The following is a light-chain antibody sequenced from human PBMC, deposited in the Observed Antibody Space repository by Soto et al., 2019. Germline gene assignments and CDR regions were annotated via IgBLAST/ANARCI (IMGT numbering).Light chain of an antibody. Sequence: EIVMTQSPATLSVSPGERATLSCRASQSVGDKLAWYQQKPGQAPRLLIYDASDRATGVSSRFSGSGSGTEFTLTIYSLQSEDSAVYYCQQYTKWPPALTFGGGTNVEIK. CDR3: QQYTKWPPALT. CDR1: QSVGDK. V-gene: IGKV3-15*01. CDR2: DAS. J-gene: IGKJ4*01.